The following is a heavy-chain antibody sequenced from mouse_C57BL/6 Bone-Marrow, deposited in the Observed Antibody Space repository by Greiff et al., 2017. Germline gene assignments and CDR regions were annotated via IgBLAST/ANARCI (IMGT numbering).Heavy chain of an antibody. CDR1: GYAFTNYL. CDR3: ARGKYFDY. J-gene: IGHJ2*01. CDR2: INPGSGGT. Sequence: QVQLQQSGAELVRPGTSVKVSCKASGYAFTNYLLEWVKQRPGQGLEWIGVINPGSGGTNYNEKFKGKAPLTADKSSSTADSQLSSLTSEDSAGYFCARGKYFDYWGQGTTLTVSS. V-gene: IGHV1-54*01.